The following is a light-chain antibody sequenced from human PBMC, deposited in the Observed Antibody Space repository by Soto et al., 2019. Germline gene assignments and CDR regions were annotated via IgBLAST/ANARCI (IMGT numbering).Light chain of an antibody. J-gene: IGKJ5*01. V-gene: IGKV3-20*01. CDR1: RSLDSGQ. Sequence: EVVLTQTPGTLSLSPGEGAALSCRASRSLDSGQLACYQQKVGRAPRLLIHDAFMRATGIPDRFSGSGSGTDFALTIARLEPEDFAVYYCQQYGDSPRTFGQGTRLEI. CDR2: DAF. CDR3: QQYGDSPRT.